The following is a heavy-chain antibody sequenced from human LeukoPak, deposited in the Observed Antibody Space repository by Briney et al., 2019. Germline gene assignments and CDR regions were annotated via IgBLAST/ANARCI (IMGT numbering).Heavy chain of an antibody. CDR1: GFTFTSYA. CDR2: ISINVDNT. J-gene: IGHJ4*02. V-gene: IGHV3-23*01. D-gene: IGHD2-2*01. CDR3: ARFSRSYCSSTGCLKYFDY. Sequence: GGSLRLSCGASGFTFTSYAMSWVRQAPGKGLEWVSGISINVDNTYYADSVKGRFTISRDNSKSTLFLQMNSLRAEDTAVYYCARFSRSYCSSTGCLKYFDYWGQGTLVTVSS.